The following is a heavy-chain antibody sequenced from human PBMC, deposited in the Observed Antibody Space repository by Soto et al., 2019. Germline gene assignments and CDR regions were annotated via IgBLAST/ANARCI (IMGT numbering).Heavy chain of an antibody. D-gene: IGHD6-19*01. Sequence: EVQLVESGGGLVQPGGSLRLSCAASGFTFSSYWMHWVRQAPGKGLVWVSRINSDGSSTSYADSVKGRFTISRDNAKNTLYVQMTRLRAEDTAVYYCAVAVAGPTAIGYWGQGTLVTVSS. CDR2: INSDGSST. CDR1: GFTFSSYW. CDR3: AVAVAGPTAIGY. J-gene: IGHJ4*02. V-gene: IGHV3-74*01.